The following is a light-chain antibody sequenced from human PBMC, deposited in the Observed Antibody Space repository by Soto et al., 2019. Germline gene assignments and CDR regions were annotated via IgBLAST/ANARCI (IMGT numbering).Light chain of an antibody. V-gene: IGLV1-40*01. J-gene: IGLJ2*01. Sequence: QSVLTQPPSVSGAPGQRVTISCSGSSSNVGAASDVYWYQQLPGTAPRLLISVNNKRPSGVPDRFSGSKSGTSASLAITGLRPEDEADYYCSSYTSSSRVFGGGTKLTVL. CDR1: SSNVGAASD. CDR3: SSYTSSSRV. CDR2: VNN.